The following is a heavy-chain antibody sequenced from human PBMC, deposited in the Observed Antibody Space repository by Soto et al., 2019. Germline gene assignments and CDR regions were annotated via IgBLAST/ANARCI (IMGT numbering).Heavy chain of an antibody. CDR1: GYTFTSYY. CDR2: INPSGGST. V-gene: IGHV1-46*03. J-gene: IGHJ5*02. Sequence: QVQLVQSGAEVKKPGASVKVSCKASGYTFTSYYMHWVRQAPGQGLEWMGLINPSGGSTSYAQKFQGRVTMTMDTSTSTVYMELSSLRSEDTAVYYCARAAPGLLRDFARTCAFDPWGQGTLVTVSS. D-gene: IGHD3-9*01. CDR3: ARAAPGLLRDFARTCAFDP.